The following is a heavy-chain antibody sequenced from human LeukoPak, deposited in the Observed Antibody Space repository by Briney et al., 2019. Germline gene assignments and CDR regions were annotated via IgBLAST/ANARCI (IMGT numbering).Heavy chain of an antibody. V-gene: IGHV3-23*01. Sequence: PGGSLRLSCAASGFTFSSYAMSWVRQAPGKGLDWVSAISGSGGSTYYADSVKGRFTISRDNSKNTLYLRMNSLRAEDTAVYYCAKESSYGYNSFDYRGQGTLVTVSS. CDR2: ISGSGGST. CDR3: AKESSYGYNSFDY. D-gene: IGHD5-18*01. CDR1: GFTFSSYA. J-gene: IGHJ4*02.